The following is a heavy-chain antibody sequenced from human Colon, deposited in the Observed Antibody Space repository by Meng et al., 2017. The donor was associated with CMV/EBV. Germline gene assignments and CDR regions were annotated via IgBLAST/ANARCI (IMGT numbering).Heavy chain of an antibody. V-gene: IGHV3-21*01. D-gene: IGHD5-18*01. CDR3: ARERGYSYGYADY. J-gene: IGHJ4*02. CDR1: GLTFSSYS. Sequence: ASGLTFSSYSMNWVRQAPGMGLEWVSSISSSSSYMYYSDSVKGRFTISRDNAKNSLYLQVNSLRAEDTAVYYCARERGYSYGYADYWGQGTLVTVSS. CDR2: ISSSSSYM.